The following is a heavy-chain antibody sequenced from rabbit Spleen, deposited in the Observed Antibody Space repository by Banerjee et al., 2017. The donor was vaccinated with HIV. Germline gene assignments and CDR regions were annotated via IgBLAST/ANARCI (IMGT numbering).Heavy chain of an antibody. CDR3: ARDLTDAIGWNFGW. CDR1: GFDFSNYG. CDR2: IEPIFGRT. V-gene: IGHV1S39*01. Sequence: QEQPVESGGGLVQPGGSLKLSCKASGFDFSNYGVSWVRQGPGKGLEWIGYIEPIFGRTYYANWAKGRSTFSKTSSTTVTLQMTSLTAADTATYFCARDLTDAIGWNFGWWGQGTLVTVS. D-gene: IGHD4-1*01. J-gene: IGHJ3*01.